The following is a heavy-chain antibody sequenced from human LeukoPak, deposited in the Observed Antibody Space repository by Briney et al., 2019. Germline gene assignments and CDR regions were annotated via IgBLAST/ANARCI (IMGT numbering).Heavy chain of an antibody. CDR3: ARLTHQQLVTFWFDP. Sequence: PSETLSLTCTVSGGSISSGDYYWSWIRQPPGKGLEWIGYIYYSGSTYYNPSLKSRVTISVDTSKNQFSLKLSSVTAADTAVYYCARLTHQQLVTFWFDPWGQGTLVTVSS. D-gene: IGHD6-13*01. CDR1: GGSISSGDYY. V-gene: IGHV4-30-4*01. J-gene: IGHJ5*02. CDR2: IYYSGST.